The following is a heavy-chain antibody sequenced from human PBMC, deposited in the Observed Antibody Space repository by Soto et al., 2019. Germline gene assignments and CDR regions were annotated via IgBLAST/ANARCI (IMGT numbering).Heavy chain of an antibody. J-gene: IGHJ4*02. CDR3: AWGSCTSISCYSLFDY. Sequence: GGSLRLSCAASGFTFSSYAMHWVRQAPGKGLEWVSGIGGSGDSTGYADSVKGRFTISRDKSKNTLYLQMKSLRAEDTAVYYCAWGSCTSISCYSLFDYWGQGTLVTVSS. CDR1: GFTFSSYA. D-gene: IGHD2-2*01. CDR2: IGGSGDST. V-gene: IGHV3-23*01.